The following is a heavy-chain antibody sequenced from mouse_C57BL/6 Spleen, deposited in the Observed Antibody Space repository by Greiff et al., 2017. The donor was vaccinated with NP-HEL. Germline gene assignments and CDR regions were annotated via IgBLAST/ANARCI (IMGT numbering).Heavy chain of an antibody. D-gene: IGHD3-2*02. CDR2: INPNNGGT. Sequence: VHVKQSGPELVKPGASVKISCKASGYTFTDYYMNWVKQSHGKSLEWIGDINPNNGGTSYNQKFKGKATLTVDKSSSTAYMELRSLTSEDSAVYYCARFQGPFAYWGQGTLVTVSA. V-gene: IGHV1-26*01. J-gene: IGHJ3*01. CDR1: GYTFTDYY. CDR3: ARFQGPFAY.